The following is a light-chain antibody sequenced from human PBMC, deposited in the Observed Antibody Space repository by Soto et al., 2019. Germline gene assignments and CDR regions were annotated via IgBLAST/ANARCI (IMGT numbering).Light chain of an antibody. CDR3: QQYSRSPFT. CDR2: GAS. Sequence: EIGLTQSPGTLSLSPGERATLSCRASQSVSSNNLAWYQQRPGQAPRVVIYGASTRATAIPERFSGSGSGPDFTLTISRLEPEDFAVYYCQQYSRSPFTFGPGTKVDIK. CDR1: QSVSSNN. J-gene: IGKJ3*01. V-gene: IGKV3-20*01.